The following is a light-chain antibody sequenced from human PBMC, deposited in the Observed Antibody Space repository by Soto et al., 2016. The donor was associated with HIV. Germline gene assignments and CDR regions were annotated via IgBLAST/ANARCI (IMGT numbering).Light chain of an antibody. CDR2: AAS. Sequence: DIPLTQSPSFLSASVGDRVTITCRASQGISHFLAWYQQKPGKAPKLLIYAASTLQNGVPSRFSGSGSGTEFTLTISSLQADDFATYFCQQYNSYSNLSFGGGTKVEIK. J-gene: IGKJ4*01. CDR3: QQYNSYSNLS. V-gene: IGKV1-9*01. CDR1: QGISHF.